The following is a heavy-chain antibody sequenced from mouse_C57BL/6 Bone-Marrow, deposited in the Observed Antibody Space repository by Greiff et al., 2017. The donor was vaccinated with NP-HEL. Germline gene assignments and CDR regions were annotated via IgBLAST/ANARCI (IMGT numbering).Heavy chain of an antibody. Sequence: QVQLQQPGAELVKPGASVKLSCKASGYTFTSYWMHWVKQRPGQGLEWIGMIHPNSGSTNYNEKFKSKATLTVDKSSSTAYMQLRSLTSEDSAVYYCFTTVVAPYAMDYWGQGTSVTVSS. CDR2: IHPNSGST. CDR1: GYTFTSYW. J-gene: IGHJ4*01. CDR3: FTTVVAPYAMDY. D-gene: IGHD1-1*01. V-gene: IGHV1-64*01.